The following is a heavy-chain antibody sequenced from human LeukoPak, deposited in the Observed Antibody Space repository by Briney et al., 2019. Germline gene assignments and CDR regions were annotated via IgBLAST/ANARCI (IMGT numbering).Heavy chain of an antibody. CDR3: ARESYLTMATVPFDY. V-gene: IGHV4-39*02. D-gene: IGHD5-24*01. CDR1: GGSISSSSYY. Sequence: PSETLSLTCTVSGGSISSSSYYWGWIRQPPGEGLEWIGSIYYSGSTYYNPSLKSRVTISVDTSKNQFSLKLSSVTAADTAVYYCARESYLTMATVPFDYLGQGTLVTVSS. J-gene: IGHJ4*02. CDR2: IYYSGST.